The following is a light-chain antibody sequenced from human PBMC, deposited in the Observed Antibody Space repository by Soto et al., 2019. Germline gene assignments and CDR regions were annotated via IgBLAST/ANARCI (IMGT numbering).Light chain of an antibody. J-gene: IGKJ5*01. CDR1: QSVSNY. CDR2: TAS. CDR3: KQSYTTPFT. V-gene: IGKV1-39*01. Sequence: DIQMTQSPSSLSASVGDRVTITCRASQSVSNYLNWFQHKPGRAPKLLIHTASTLRSGVPSRFSGSGSGTDFTLTIRSLQREDFATYYCKQSYTTPFTFGQGTRLENK.